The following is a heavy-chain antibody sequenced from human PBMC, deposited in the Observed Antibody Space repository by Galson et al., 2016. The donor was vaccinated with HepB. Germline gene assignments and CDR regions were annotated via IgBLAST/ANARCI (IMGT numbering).Heavy chain of an antibody. CDR1: GYTFTSYG. D-gene: IGHD1-26*01. J-gene: IGHJ6*02. CDR3: ARVLREGYYYYGMDV. V-gene: IGHV1-18*01. Sequence: SVKVSCKASGYTFTSYGISWVRQAPGQGLDWMGWISAYNGNTNYAQKLQGRVTVTTDTSTSTAYMELRRLRSDDTAVYYCARVLREGYYYYGMDVWGQGTTVTVSS. CDR2: ISAYNGNT.